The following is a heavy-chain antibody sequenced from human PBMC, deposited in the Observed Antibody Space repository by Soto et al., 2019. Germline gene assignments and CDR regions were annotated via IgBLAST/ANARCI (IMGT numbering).Heavy chain of an antibody. D-gene: IGHD4-17*01. J-gene: IGHJ4*02. CDR2: VYYSGTT. V-gene: IGHV4-61*01. CDR3: ARTTAVPNTLRSRYFFDY. CDR1: GGSVSDKTYY. Sequence: PSETLSLTCSFSGGSVSDKTYYGSWIRQPPGKRLEWIGYVYYSGTTNYNPSLKSRVTISVDLSKNRFSLRLSSVTTADTALYYCARTTAVPNTLRSRYFFDYWGQGTLVTVSS.